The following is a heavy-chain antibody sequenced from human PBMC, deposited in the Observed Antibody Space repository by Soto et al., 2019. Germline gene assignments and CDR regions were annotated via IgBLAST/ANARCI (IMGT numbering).Heavy chain of an antibody. V-gene: IGHV3-23*01. Sequence: GGPLRLPCAASGFIFSSYAMSWVRQAPGKGLEWVSAISGSDGRTYYVDSLKGRFTISRDNSRTTLYLQMKSLRAEKTPVYNFSKDGVAHIPLYTCCYSYDHWGQGTLVTVSS. J-gene: IGHJ4*02. CDR2: ISGSDGRT. D-gene: IGHD4-4*01. CDR1: GFIFSSYA. CDR3: SKDGVAHIPLYTCCYSYDH.